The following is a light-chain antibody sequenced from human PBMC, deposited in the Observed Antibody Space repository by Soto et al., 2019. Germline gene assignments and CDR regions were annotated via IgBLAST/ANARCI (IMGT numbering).Light chain of an antibody. CDR1: SSNIGSNY. V-gene: IGLV1-47*01. J-gene: IGLJ2*01. CDR3: AVWDYSLSGR. CDR2: RNN. Sequence: QSVLTQPPSASGTPGQRVTISCSGSSSNIGSNYVYWYQQLPGTAPKLLIYRNNQRHSGVPDRFSGSKSGTSASLAISGRRSEDEADYYCAVWDYSLSGRFGGGTKVTVL.